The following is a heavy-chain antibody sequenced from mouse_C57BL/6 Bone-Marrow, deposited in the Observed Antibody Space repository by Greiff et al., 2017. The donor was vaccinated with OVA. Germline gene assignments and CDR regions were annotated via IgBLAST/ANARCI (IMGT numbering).Heavy chain of an antibody. CDR3: ARYDYSNYVWFAY. V-gene: IGHV1-4*01. CDR1: GYTFTSYT. CDR2: INPSSGYT. Sequence: VKLMESGAELARPGASVKMSCKASGYTFTSYTMHWVKQRPGQGLEWIGYINPSSGYTKYNQKFKDKATLTADKSSSTAYMQLSSLTSEDSAVYYCARYDYSNYVWFAYWGQGTLVTVSA. D-gene: IGHD2-5*01. J-gene: IGHJ3*01.